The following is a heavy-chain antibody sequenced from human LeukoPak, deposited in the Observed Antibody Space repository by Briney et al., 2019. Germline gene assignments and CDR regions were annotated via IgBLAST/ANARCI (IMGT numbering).Heavy chain of an antibody. CDR2: VYFDGGT. J-gene: IGHJ4*02. Sequence: SETLSLTCSVSGGSVTTGTYHWAWIRQPPGKGLEWIGSVYFDGGTHYNRSLQSRVAISVDTSKNQFSLKLSSVTAADTAVYYCARRSWGVYYLDYWGQGTLVTVSS. CDR3: ARRSWGVYYLDY. D-gene: IGHD3-10*01. V-gene: IGHV4-39*07. CDR1: GGSVTTGTYH.